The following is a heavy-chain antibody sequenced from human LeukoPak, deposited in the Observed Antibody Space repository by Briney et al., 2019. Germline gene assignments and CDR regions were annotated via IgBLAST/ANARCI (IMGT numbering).Heavy chain of an antibody. CDR3: ARDLSSGWLWYFDL. J-gene: IGHJ2*01. CDR1: GFTFSSYS. Sequence: PGGSLRLSCAASGFTFSSYSMNWVRQAPGKGLEWVSYITSSSSIIYYADSVKGRFTISRDNAKNTLYLQMGSLRAEDMAVYYCARDLSSGWLWYFDLWGRGTLVTVSS. V-gene: IGHV3-48*01. D-gene: IGHD6-19*01. CDR2: ITSSSSII.